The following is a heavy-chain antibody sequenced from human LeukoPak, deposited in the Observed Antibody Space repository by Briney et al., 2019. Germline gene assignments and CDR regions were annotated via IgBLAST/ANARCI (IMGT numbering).Heavy chain of an antibody. J-gene: IGHJ4*02. CDR1: GYSISSGYY. CDR3: ARMKGDY. CDR2: IYHDGNT. Sequence: SETLSLTCSVSGYSISSGYYWGWIRQPPGKGLEWIGNIYHDGNTNYNPSLKSRVTISVDKSKNQFSLKLRSVTAADTAVYYCARMKGDYWGQGTLVTVSS. V-gene: IGHV4-38-2*02.